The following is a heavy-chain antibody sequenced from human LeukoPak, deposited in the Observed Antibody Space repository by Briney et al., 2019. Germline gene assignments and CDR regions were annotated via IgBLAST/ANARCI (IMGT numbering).Heavy chain of an antibody. Sequence: PSETLSLTCTVSGGSISSGGYYWSWTRQPPGKGLEWIGEINHSGSTNYNPSLKSRVTISVDTSKNQFSLKLSSVTAADTAVYYCARDLSYTYWGQGTLVTVSS. V-gene: IGHV4-39*07. J-gene: IGHJ4*02. CDR3: ARDLSYTY. CDR2: INHSGST. CDR1: GGSISSGGYY.